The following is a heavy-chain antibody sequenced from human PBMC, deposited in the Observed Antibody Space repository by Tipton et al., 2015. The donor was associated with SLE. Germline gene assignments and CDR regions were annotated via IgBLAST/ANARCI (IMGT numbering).Heavy chain of an antibody. CDR2: IIPIFGTA. D-gene: IGHD6-19*01. CDR3: AKGEDEYSSGWYQ. J-gene: IGHJ4*02. V-gene: IGHV1-69*06. Sequence: QLVQSGAEVKKPGSSMKVSCTASGGTFSRYTISWLRQAPAQGLEWMGGIIPIFGTANYAQRFQGRVTITADTSTNTAYMELSSLRTDDTAVYYCAKGEDEYSSGWYQWGQGTLVTVSS. CDR1: GGTFSRYT.